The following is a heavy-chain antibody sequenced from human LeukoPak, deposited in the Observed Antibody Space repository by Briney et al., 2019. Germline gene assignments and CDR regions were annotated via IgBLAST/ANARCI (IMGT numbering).Heavy chain of an antibody. D-gene: IGHD2-2*01. CDR1: GYTFTDYY. CDR2: VDPEDGET. V-gene: IGHV1-69-2*01. J-gene: IGHJ4*02. Sequence: ATVKISCKVSGYTFTDYYMHWVQQAPGKGLEWMGLVDPEDGETIYAEKFQGRDTITADTSTDTAYMELSSLRSEDTAVYDCATGLGYCSSTSCPDYWGQGTLVTVSS. CDR3: ATGLGYCSSTSCPDY.